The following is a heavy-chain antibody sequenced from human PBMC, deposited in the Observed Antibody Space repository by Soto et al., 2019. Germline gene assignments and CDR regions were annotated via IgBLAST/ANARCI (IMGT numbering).Heavy chain of an antibody. J-gene: IGHJ5*02. CDR1: GYTFSSHG. CDR2: ISAYNGNT. V-gene: IGHV1-18*01. Sequence: ASVKVSFKASGYTFSSHGISWVRQAPGQGLEWMGWISAYNGNTNYAQKLQGRVTMTTDTSTSTAYMELRSLRSDDTAVYYCARVGTVTTSWFDPWGQGTLVTVSS. D-gene: IGHD4-4*01. CDR3: ARVGTVTTSWFDP.